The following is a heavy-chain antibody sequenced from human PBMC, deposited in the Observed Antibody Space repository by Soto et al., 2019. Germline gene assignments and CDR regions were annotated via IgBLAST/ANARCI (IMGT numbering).Heavy chain of an antibody. D-gene: IGHD4-17*01. V-gene: IGHV4-31*03. J-gene: IGHJ4*02. CDR1: GGSISSGGYY. CDR2: IYYSGST. Sequence: QVQLQESGPGLVKPSQTLSLPCTVSGGSISSGGYYWSWIRQHPGKGLEWIGYIYYSGSTYYNPSLNSRVTISVDTSKNQFSLKLSSVTAADTAVYYCARAVTTRPFLDYWGQGTLVTVSS. CDR3: ARAVTTRPFLDY.